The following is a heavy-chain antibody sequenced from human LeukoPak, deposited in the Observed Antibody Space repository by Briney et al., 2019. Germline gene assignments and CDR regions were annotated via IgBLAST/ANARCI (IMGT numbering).Heavy chain of an antibody. J-gene: IGHJ4*02. CDR3: AGQGLRYDWSSAFDY. D-gene: IGHD3-9*01. CDR1: GGSISSYY. Sequence: SETLSLTCTVSGGSISSYYWSWIRQPPGKGLEWIGYIYYSGSTNYNPSLKSRVTISVDTSKNQFSLKLSSVTAADTAVYYCAGQGLRYDWSSAFDYWGQGTLVTVSS. CDR2: IYYSGST. V-gene: IGHV4-59*08.